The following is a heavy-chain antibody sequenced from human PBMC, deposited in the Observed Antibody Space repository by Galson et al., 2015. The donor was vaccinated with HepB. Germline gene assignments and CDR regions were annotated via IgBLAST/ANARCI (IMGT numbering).Heavy chain of an antibody. Sequence: SLRLSCAASAFPLSSYDMHWVRQVIGKGLEWVSSIGSAGDTYYAASVKGRFTIFRDNAKNSFYLQMTSLRAGDTAVYYCAKVGLTSAYEEWGQGTLVTVSS. V-gene: IGHV3-13*01. D-gene: IGHD3-22*01. CDR3: AKVGLTSAYEE. CDR1: AFPLSSYD. J-gene: IGHJ4*02. CDR2: IGSAGDT.